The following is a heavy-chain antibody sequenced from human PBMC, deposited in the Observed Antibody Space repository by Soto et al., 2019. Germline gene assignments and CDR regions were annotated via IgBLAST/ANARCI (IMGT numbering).Heavy chain of an antibody. Sequence: SETLSLTCTVSGGSISTYFWSWIRQPAGGGLEWIGRIYTTGSTNYNPSLKSRVTMSLDTSRNQFSLKLSSVTAADTAVYYCAKIAAAGTGRADYYGMDVWGQGTTVTVSS. V-gene: IGHV4-4*07. CDR3: AKIAAAGTGRADYYGMDV. D-gene: IGHD6-13*01. CDR1: GGSISTYF. J-gene: IGHJ6*02. CDR2: IYTTGST.